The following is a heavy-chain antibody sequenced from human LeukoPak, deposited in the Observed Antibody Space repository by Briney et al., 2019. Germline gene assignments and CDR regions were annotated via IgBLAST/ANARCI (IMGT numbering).Heavy chain of an antibody. CDR2: IWYGGSNK. D-gene: IGHD3-22*01. CDR1: GFTFSSYG. CDR3: ARDVNYHFENDYSITMMPPDY. Sequence: GGSLRLSCAASGFTFSSYGMHWVRQAPGKGLEWVAVIWYGGSNKYYADSVKGRFTISRDNSKNTLYLQMNSLRAEDTAVYYCARDVNYHFENDYSITMMPPDYWGQGTLVTVSS. V-gene: IGHV3-33*01. J-gene: IGHJ4*02.